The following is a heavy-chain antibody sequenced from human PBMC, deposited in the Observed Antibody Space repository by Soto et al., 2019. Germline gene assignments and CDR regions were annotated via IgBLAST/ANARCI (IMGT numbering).Heavy chain of an antibody. CDR1: GFTFSPYT. CDR3: ARGGGFCGGDCYKGGVDY. V-gene: IGHV3-30-3*01. J-gene: IGHJ4*02. D-gene: IGHD2-21*02. CDR2: ISYDGSNR. Sequence: QVQLVESGGGVVQPGRSLRLSCAASGFTFSPYTMHWVRQAPGKGLEWVAGISYDGSNRYYPDSVKGRFTIYRDNSKNTLYLQMNSLRHEDTAVYYCARGGGFCGGDCYKGGVDYWGQGTLVTVSS.